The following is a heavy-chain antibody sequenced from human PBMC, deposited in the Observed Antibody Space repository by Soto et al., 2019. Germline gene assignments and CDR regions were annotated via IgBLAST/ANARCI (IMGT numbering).Heavy chain of an antibody. V-gene: IGHV4-30-4*01. J-gene: IGHJ4*02. CDR2: IYYSGST. D-gene: IGHD2-2*01. CDR3: ARGEYQRGGFDY. CDR1: GGSISSGDYY. Sequence: SETLSLTCTVSGGSISSGDYYWSWIRQPPGKGLEWIGYIYYSGSTYYNPSLESRVTISVDTSKNQFSLKLSSVTAADTAVYYCARGEYQRGGFDYWGQGTLVTVSS.